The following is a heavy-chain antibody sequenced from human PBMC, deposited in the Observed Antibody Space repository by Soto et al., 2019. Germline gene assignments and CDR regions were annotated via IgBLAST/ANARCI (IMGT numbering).Heavy chain of an antibody. V-gene: IGHV3-13*01. CDR3: AGEGEGYGSGSYGDYYYYYGMDV. CDR1: GFTFSSYD. D-gene: IGHD3-10*01. J-gene: IGHJ6*02. CDR2: ISTAGDT. Sequence: GGSLRLSCAASGFTFSSYDMHWVRQATGKGLEWVSAISTAGDTYYPGSVKGRFTISRENAKNSLYLQMNSLRAEDTAVYYCAGEGEGYGSGSYGDYYYYYGMDVWGQGTTVTVSS.